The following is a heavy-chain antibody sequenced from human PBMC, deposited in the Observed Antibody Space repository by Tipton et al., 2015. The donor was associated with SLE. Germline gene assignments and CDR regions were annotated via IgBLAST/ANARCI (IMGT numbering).Heavy chain of an antibody. J-gene: IGHJ5*02. CDR1: GFTFSSYA. V-gene: IGHV3-23*03. D-gene: IGHD6-13*01. CDR3: ARGAAAGHRWFDP. Sequence: SLRLSCAASGFTFSSYAMSWVRQAPGKGLEWVSVIYSGGSTYYADSVKGRFTISVDTSKNQFSLKLSSVTAADTAVYYCARGAAAGHRWFDPWGQGTLVTVSS. CDR2: IYSGGST.